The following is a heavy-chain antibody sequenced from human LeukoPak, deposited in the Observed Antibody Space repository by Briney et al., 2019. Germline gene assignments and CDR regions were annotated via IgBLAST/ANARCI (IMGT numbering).Heavy chain of an antibody. J-gene: IGHJ5*02. Sequence: ASVKVSCKASGYTFTGYYMHWVRQAPGQGLEWMGWINPNSGGTNYAQKFQGRVTMTRDTSISTAYMELSRLRSDDTAVYYCARGFNSVRRGSDPPTWGQRTLVTVSS. D-gene: IGHD2/OR15-2a*01. V-gene: IGHV1-2*02. CDR1: GYTFTGYY. CDR3: ARGFNSVRRGSDPPT. CDR2: INPNSGGT.